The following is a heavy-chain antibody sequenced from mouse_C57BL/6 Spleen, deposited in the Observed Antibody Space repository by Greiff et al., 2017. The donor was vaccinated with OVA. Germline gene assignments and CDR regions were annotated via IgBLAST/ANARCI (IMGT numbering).Heavy chain of an antibody. CDR3: ARGPTACAY. D-gene: IGHD1-2*01. CDR2: INPSSGYT. CDR1: GYTFTSYW. V-gene: IGHV1-7*01. Sequence: VQLQESGAELAKPGASVKLSCKASGYTFTSYWMHWVKQRPGQGLEWIGYINPSSGYTKYNQKFKDKATLTAEKSSTTAYMQLSSLTYEDSAVYYCARGPTACAYWGQGTLVTVSA. J-gene: IGHJ3*01.